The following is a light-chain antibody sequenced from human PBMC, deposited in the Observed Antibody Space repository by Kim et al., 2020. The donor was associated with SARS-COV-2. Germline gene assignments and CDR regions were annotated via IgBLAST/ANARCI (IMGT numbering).Light chain of an antibody. CDR2: HDA. CDR1: KIGRKS. Sequence: YELTQPPSVSVAPGETATITCGADKIGRKSVHWYQQKPGLAPVLVIYHDADRPSGIPERFSGFNADNTATLTISTVEAGDEADYSCQVWDSSRSHPVFG. V-gene: IGLV3-21*04. CDR3: QVWDSSRSHPV. J-gene: IGLJ3*02.